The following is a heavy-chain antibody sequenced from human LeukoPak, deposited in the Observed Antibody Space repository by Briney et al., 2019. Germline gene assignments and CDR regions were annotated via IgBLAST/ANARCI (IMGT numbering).Heavy chain of an antibody. CDR3: ARDSRLWFGDYYYGMDV. Sequence: SETLSLTCTVSGGSISSGGYSWSWIRQHPGKGLEWIGYIYYSGSTYYNPSLKSRVTISVDTSKNQFSLKLSSATAADTAVYYCARDSRLWFGDYYYGMDVWGQGTTVTVSS. J-gene: IGHJ6*02. CDR1: GGSISSGGYS. V-gene: IGHV4-31*03. CDR2: IYYSGST. D-gene: IGHD3-10*01.